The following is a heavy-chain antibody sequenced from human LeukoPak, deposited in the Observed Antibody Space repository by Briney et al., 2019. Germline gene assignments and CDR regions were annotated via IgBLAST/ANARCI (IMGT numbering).Heavy chain of an antibody. D-gene: IGHD6-13*01. V-gene: IGHV4-59*01. CDR2: IYYSGST. CDR3: ARAGSGDSSWAEFDY. J-gene: IGHJ4*02. Sequence: PSETLSLTCTVSGGSISTYYWNWIRQPPGKGLEWIGYIYYSGSTNYNPSLKSRVTISVDTSKNQFSLKLSSVTAADTAVYYCARAGSGDSSWAEFDYWGQGTLVTVSS. CDR1: GGSISTYY.